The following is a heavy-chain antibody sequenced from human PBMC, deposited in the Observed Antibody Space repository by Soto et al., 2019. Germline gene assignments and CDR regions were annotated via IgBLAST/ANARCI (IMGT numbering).Heavy chain of an antibody. V-gene: IGHV3-30-3*01. J-gene: IGHJ4*02. CDR2: ISYDGSNK. CDR1: GFTFSSYA. Sequence: QVQLVESGGGVVQPGRSLRLSCAASGFTFSSYAMHWVRQAPGKGLEWVAVISYDGSNKYYADSVKGRFTISRDNSKNTLYLQMNSLRAEDTAVYYGARGPYLDWHFDYWGEGTLVTVSS. D-gene: IGHD3-9*01. CDR3: ARGPYLDWHFDY.